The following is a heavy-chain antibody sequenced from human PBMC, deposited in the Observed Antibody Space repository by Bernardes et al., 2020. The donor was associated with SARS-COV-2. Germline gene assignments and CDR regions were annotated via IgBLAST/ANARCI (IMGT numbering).Heavy chain of an antibody. CDR3: AREEYCSSTSCPYYYYYYYYMDV. J-gene: IGHJ6*03. D-gene: IGHD2-2*01. CDR1: GGSISSYY. CDR2: IHTSGST. Sequence: SETLSLTCTVSGGSISSYYWSWIRQPAGKGLEWIGRIHTSGSTNYNPSLKSRVTMSVDTSKNQFSLKLSSVTAADTAVYYCAREEYCSSTSCPYYYYYYYYMDVWGKGTTVTVSS. V-gene: IGHV4-4*07.